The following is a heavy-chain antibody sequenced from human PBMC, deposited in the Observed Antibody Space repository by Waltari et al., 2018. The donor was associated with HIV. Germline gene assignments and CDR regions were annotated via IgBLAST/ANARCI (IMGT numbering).Heavy chain of an antibody. CDR1: RFTFSSYS. V-gene: IGHV3-21*01. CDR2: IVSGSVYI. D-gene: IGHD5-12*01. Sequence: EVQLVESGGGLVKPGGSLRLSCAASRFTFSSYSMNWVRQAPGKGLEWVSSIVSGSVYIYYADSVKGRFTNSRDNAKNSLYLQMNSLRAEDTAVYYCARDEAEMATLTAFDIWGQGTMVTVSS. CDR3: ARDEAEMATLTAFDI. J-gene: IGHJ3*02.